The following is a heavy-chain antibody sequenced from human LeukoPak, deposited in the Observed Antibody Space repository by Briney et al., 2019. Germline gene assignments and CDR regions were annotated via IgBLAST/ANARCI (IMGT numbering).Heavy chain of an antibody. CDR3: ARGTTSSIPMIIKNDY. V-gene: IGHV3-30*03. J-gene: IGHJ4*02. D-gene: IGHD3-22*01. CDR1: GFTFSSYG. Sequence: GGSLRLSCAASGFTFSSYGMHWVRQAPGKGLEWVAVISYDGSNKYYADSVKGRFTISRDNSKNTLYLQMNSLRAEDTAVYYCARGTTSSIPMIIKNDYWGQGTLVTVSS. CDR2: ISYDGSNK.